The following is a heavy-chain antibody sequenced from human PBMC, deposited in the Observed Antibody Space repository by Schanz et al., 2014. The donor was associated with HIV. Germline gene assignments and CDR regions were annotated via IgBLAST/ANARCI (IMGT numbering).Heavy chain of an antibody. CDR3: AKAAVTDYLDY. CDR1: GFTFDDYA. CDR2: MRGSDDST. V-gene: IGHV3-23*04. Sequence: EVQLVESGGGVVQPGRSLRLSCAASGFTFDDYAMHWVRQAPGKGLEWVSGMRGSDDSTFYADSVKGRFTISRDNSKNTLYFQMNSLRAEDTAVYYCAKAAVTDYLDYWGQGTLVTVSS. J-gene: IGHJ4*02. D-gene: IGHD2-21*02.